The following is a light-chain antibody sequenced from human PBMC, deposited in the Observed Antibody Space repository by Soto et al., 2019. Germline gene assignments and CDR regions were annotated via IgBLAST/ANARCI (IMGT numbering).Light chain of an antibody. J-gene: IGLJ1*01. CDR1: SSNIGAGYD. CDR3: QSYDNSLSGFYV. Sequence: QSVLTQPPSVSGAPGQRVTISCTGSSSNIGAGYDVHWYQQLPGTAPKLLIYGNSNRPSGVPDRFSGSKSGPSASLDITGLQADDEADYYCQSYDNSLSGFYVFGTGTKVTVL. CDR2: GNS. V-gene: IGLV1-40*01.